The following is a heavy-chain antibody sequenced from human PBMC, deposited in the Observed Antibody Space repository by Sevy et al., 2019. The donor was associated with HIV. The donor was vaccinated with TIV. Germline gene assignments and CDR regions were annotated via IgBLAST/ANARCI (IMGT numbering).Heavy chain of an antibody. CDR3: ARDSPGYGGYSY. V-gene: IGHV3-7*01. Sequence: GGSLRRSCAASRFTYKTYWMSWVRQAPGKGLEWVGNIKEDGSAKYYANSGRGRFTISRDNAKNSLYLQMSSLRVEDTAVYYCARDSPGYGGYSYWGQGTLVTVSS. J-gene: IGHJ4*01. CDR1: RFTYKTYW. CDR2: IKEDGSAK. D-gene: IGHD1-26*01.